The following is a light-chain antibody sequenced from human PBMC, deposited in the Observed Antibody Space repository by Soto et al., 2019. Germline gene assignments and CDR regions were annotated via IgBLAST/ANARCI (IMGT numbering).Light chain of an antibody. V-gene: IGKV3-20*01. Sequence: EIGLTQSPGTLSLSPGERATLSCRASQSVSSRYLAWYQQKPGQAPRLLIYDVSSRATGIPDRFSGGGSGTDFTLTISRLEPEDFAVYYCQQYGSSPPAITFGQGTRLEIK. J-gene: IGKJ5*01. CDR3: QQYGSSPPAIT. CDR1: QSVSSRY. CDR2: DVS.